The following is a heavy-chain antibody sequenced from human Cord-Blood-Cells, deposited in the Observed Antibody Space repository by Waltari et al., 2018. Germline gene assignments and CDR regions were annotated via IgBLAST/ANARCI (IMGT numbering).Heavy chain of an antibody. CDR1: GFTFSSYA. CDR2: ISGSGGST. J-gene: IGHJ4*02. V-gene: IGHV3-23*01. Sequence: EVQPLESGGGLVQPGGSLRLSCAASGFTFSSYAMSWVRQAPGKGLEWVSAISGSGGSTYNADSVKGRFTISRDNSKNTLYLQMNSLRAEDTAVYYCAKAYYYDSSGFFDYWGQGTLVTGSS. CDR3: AKAYYYDSSGFFDY. D-gene: IGHD3-22*01.